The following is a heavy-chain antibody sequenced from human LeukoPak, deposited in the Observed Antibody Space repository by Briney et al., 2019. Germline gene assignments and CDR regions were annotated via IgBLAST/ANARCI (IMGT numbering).Heavy chain of an antibody. J-gene: IGHJ4*02. Sequence: PGESLQISCKGSGYSFTNYWIGWVRQMPGKGLEWMGIIYPGDSDTRYSPSFQGQVTISADKSISTAYLQWSSLKASDTAMYYCARHYYGSGSYLYYWGQGTLVTVSS. V-gene: IGHV5-51*01. CDR1: GYSFTNYW. CDR2: IYPGDSDT. D-gene: IGHD3-10*01. CDR3: ARHYYGSGSYLYY.